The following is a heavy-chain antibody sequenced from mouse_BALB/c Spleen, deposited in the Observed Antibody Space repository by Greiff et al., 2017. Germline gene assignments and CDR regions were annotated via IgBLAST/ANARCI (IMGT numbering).Heavy chain of an antibody. CDR2: IYPGNSDT. V-gene: IGHV1-5*01. CDR3: TREGDYTYYFDY. J-gene: IGHJ2*01. Sequence: VQLKQSGTVLARPGASVKMSCKASGYSFTSYWMHWVKQRPGQGLEWIGAIYPGNSDTSYNQKFKGKAKLTAVTSASTAYMELSSLTNEDSAVYYCTREGDYTYYFDYWGQGTTLTVSS. CDR1: GYSFTSYW. D-gene: IGHD2-4*01.